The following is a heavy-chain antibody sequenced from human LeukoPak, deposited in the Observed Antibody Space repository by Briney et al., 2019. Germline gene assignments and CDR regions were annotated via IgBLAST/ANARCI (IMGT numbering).Heavy chain of an antibody. CDR2: INPNSGGT. CDR1: GYTFTGYY. J-gene: IGHJ5*02. V-gene: IGHV1-2*02. Sequence: GASVKVSCKASGYTFTGYYMHWVRQAPGQGLEWMGWINPNSGGTNYAQKFQGRVTMTRDTSISTAYMELSRLRSDDTAVYYCARVLPTYYGDYGWFDPWGQGTLVTVSS. CDR3: ARVLPTYYGDYGWFDP. D-gene: IGHD4-17*01.